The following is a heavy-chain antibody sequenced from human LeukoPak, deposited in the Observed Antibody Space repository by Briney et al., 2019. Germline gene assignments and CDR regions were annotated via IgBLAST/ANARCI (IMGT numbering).Heavy chain of an antibody. CDR3: TSGGGTMDF. J-gene: IGHJ4*02. CDR2: IKSYSEGGTV. Sequence: GGSLRLSCAASGFTFSDAWMSWVRQAPGKGLESVGRIKSYSEGGTVDYAAPVKGRFTISRDDSTHTLWLQMNSLKTEDTAVYYCTSGGGTMDFWGQGTLVTVSS. V-gene: IGHV3-15*01. D-gene: IGHD2-15*01. CDR1: GFTFSDAW.